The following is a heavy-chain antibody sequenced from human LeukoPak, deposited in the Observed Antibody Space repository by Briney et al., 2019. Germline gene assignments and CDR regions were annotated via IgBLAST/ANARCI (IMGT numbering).Heavy chain of an antibody. V-gene: IGHV3-53*01. Sequence: GGSLRRSCAASGFTFSNYWMSWVRQAPGKGLEWVSVIYSGGSTYYADSVKSRFTISRDNSKNTLYLQMNSLRAEDTAVYYCVRDGGSYHFDYWGQGTLVTVSS. J-gene: IGHJ4*02. D-gene: IGHD1-26*01. CDR1: GFTFSNYW. CDR2: IYSGGST. CDR3: VRDGGSYHFDY.